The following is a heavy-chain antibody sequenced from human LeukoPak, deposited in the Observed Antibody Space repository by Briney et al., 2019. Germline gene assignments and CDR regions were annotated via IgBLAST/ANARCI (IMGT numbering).Heavy chain of an antibody. CDR3: ARDLLGGDDAFDI. CDR2: IYYSGST. Sequence: SETLSLTCTVSGGSSSSYYWSWIRQRPGKGLEWIGYIYYSGSTNYNPSLKSRVTISVDTSKNQFSLKLSSVTAADTAVYYCARDLLGGDDAFDIWGQGTMVTVSS. V-gene: IGHV4-59*01. CDR1: GGSSSSYY. J-gene: IGHJ3*02.